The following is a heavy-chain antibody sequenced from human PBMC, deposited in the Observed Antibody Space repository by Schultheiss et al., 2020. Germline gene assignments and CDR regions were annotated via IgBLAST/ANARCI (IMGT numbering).Heavy chain of an antibody. J-gene: IGHJ1*01. Sequence: ASVKVSCKASGGTFSSYTISWVRQAPGQGLEWMGWISAYNGNTNYAQKLQGRVTVTTDTSTSTAYMELRSLRSDDTAVYYCARDVPQYNSGWPNRYFQHWGQGTLVTVSS. V-gene: IGHV1-18*01. CDR1: GGTFSSYT. CDR2: ISAYNGNT. CDR3: ARDVPQYNSGWPNRYFQH. D-gene: IGHD6-25*01.